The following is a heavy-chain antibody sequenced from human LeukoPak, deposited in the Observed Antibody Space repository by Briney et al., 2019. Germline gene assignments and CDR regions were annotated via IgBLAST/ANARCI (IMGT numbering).Heavy chain of an antibody. J-gene: IGHJ4*02. CDR3: AKGLDYDFWSGYYIDY. CDR2: INSDGSST. Sequence: GGSLRLSCAASGFTFSSYWMHWVRQAPGKGLVWVSRINSDGSSTSYADSVKGRFTISRDNAKNTLYLQMNSLRAEDTAVYYCAKGLDYDFWSGYYIDYWGQGTLVTVSS. CDR1: GFTFSSYW. V-gene: IGHV3-74*01. D-gene: IGHD3-3*01.